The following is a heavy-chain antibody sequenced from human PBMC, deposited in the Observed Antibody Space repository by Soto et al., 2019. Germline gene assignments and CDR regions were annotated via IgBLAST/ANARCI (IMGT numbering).Heavy chain of an antibody. CDR2: ISSSSSYI. Sequence: GGSLRLSCAASGFTFSSYSMNWVRQAPGKGLEWVSSISSSSSYIYYADSVKGRFTISRDNAKNSLYLQMNSLRAEDTAVYYCARDPPLRGIPAATSLFDYWGQGTLVTVSS. J-gene: IGHJ4*02. V-gene: IGHV3-21*01. CDR1: GFTFSSYS. CDR3: ARDPPLRGIPAATSLFDY. D-gene: IGHD2-2*01.